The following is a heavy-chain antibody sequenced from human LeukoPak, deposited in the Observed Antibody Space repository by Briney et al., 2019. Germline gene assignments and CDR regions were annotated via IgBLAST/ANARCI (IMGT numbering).Heavy chain of an antibody. D-gene: IGHD5-18*01. CDR1: GFTFSSYA. CDR3: AKDKDSFPTLVVL. J-gene: IGHJ5*02. V-gene: IGHV3-30*04. CDR2: ISYDGRNK. Sequence: GGSLRLSCAASGFTFSSYAMHWVRQAPGKGLEWVAAISYDGRNKYYADSVKGRFTISRDNSKNTLYLQMNSLRAEDTAVYYCAKDKDSFPTLVVLWGQGTLVTVSS.